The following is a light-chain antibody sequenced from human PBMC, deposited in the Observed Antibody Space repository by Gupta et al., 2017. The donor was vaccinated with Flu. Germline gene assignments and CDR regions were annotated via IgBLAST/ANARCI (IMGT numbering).Light chain of an antibody. J-gene: IGLJ1*01. CDR1: SSDVGGYQY. Sequence: SSDVGGYQYVAWYQQHPGKVPKLMIYEVSNRPSGVSYRFSGSKSGNTASLTISGLQAEDEGDYYCISYTDSRTYVFGTGTKVTVL. CDR2: EVS. V-gene: IGLV2-14*01. CDR3: ISYTDSRTYV.